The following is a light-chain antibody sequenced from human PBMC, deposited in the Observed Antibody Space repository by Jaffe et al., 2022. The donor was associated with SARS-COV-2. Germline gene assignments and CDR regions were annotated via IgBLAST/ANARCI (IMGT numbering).Light chain of an antibody. Sequence: DIQMTQSPSTLSASVGDRVTMTCRASQSVSGWLAWYQQKPGKAPKLLVYKASNLESGVPSRFSGSGSGTEFTLTISSLQPDDSATYYCQQYNSYPLTFGHGTKVDIK. CDR2: KAS. V-gene: IGKV1-5*03. CDR1: QSVSGW. CDR3: QQYNSYPLT. J-gene: IGKJ1*01.